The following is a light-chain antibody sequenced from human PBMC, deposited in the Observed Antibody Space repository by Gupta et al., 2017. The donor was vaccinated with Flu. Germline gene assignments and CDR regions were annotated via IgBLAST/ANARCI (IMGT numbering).Light chain of an antibody. J-gene: IGKJ4*01. CDR2: AAS. Sequence: LVTLSVSPGERATLFCRASQSLSYKVAWYQQKPGQAPRLLIYAASTRATGTPARFSGSGSGTEFTLTISSLQSEDFAVYYCQHYIHWPLSFGGGTKVAIK. CDR1: QSLSYK. V-gene: IGKV3-15*01. CDR3: QHYIHWPLS.